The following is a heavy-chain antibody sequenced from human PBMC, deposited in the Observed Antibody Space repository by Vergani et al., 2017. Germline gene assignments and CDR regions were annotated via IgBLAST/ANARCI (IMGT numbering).Heavy chain of an antibody. V-gene: IGHV4-39*07. CDR1: GGSISSSSYY. D-gene: IGHD6-13*01. CDR2: IYYSGSP. J-gene: IGHJ6*02. CDR3: ASLLTGGAAGPYYYYGMDV. Sequence: QLQLQESGPGLVKPSETLSLTCTVSGGSISSSSYYWGWIRQPPGKGLEWIGSIYYSGSPYYNPSLKSRVTISVDTSENQFSLKLSSVTAADTAMYYCASLLTGGAAGPYYYYGMDVWGQGTTVTVSS.